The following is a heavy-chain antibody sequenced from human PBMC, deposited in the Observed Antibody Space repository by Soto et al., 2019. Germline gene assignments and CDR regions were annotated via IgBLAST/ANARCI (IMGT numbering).Heavy chain of an antibody. V-gene: IGHV1-18*01. CDR2: ISGHNGNT. Sequence: QVQLVQSGAEVKKPGASVKVSCKASGYTFTTHGISWVRQAPGQGLEWLGWISGHNGNTTYAQRFQGRVTMTTDTSTSTAYMERRSLKSDYTAVYYCASDLYPLAYYLDYWGQGTLVTVSS. CDR1: GYTFTTHG. CDR3: ASDLYPLAYYLDY. J-gene: IGHJ4*02.